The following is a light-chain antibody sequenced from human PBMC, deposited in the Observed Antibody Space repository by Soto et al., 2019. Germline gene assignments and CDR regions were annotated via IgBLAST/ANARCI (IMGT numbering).Light chain of an antibody. CDR1: QGISSY. V-gene: IGKV1-8*01. Sequence: AIRMTQSPSSFSASTGDRVTITCRASQGISSYLAWYQQKPGKAPKLLIYAASTLQSGVPSRFSGSGSGTDFTLTISCLQSEDFATYYCQQYNNWPPLYTFGPGTKLEIK. CDR2: AAS. J-gene: IGKJ2*01. CDR3: QQYNNWPPLYT.